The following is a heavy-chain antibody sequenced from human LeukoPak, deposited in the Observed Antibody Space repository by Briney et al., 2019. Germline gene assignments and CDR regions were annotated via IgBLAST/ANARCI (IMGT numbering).Heavy chain of an antibody. Sequence: TGGSLRLSCAASGFTFSSYGMHWVRQAPGKGLEWVAFIRYDGSNKYYADSVKGRFTISRDNSKNTLYLQLNSLRAEDTALYYCAKDYPYSSGWYGGFDYWGQGTLVTVSS. J-gene: IGHJ4*02. CDR1: GFTFSSYG. CDR2: IRYDGSNK. V-gene: IGHV3-30*02. CDR3: AKDYPYSSGWYGGFDY. D-gene: IGHD6-19*01.